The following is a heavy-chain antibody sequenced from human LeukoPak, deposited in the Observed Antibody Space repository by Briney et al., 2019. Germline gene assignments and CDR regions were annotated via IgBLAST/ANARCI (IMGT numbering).Heavy chain of an antibody. D-gene: IGHD3-22*01. J-gene: IGHJ4*02. V-gene: IGHV1-69*05. CDR1: GDTFSSYA. Sequence: SVKVSCKASGDTFSSYAISWVRQAPGQGLEWMGRIIPIFGTANYAQKFQGRVTITTDESTSTAYMELSSLRSEDTAVYYCARSNYYDSSGYCDYWGQGTLVTVSS. CDR2: IIPIFGTA. CDR3: ARSNYYDSSGYCDY.